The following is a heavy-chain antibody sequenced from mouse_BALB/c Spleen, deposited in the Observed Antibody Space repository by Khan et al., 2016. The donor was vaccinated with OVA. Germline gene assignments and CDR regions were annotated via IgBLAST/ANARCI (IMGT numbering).Heavy chain of an antibody. V-gene: IGHV2-9*02. J-gene: IGHJ3*01. CDR3: ARACYYVAWFAY. CDR1: GFSVTNYG. D-gene: IGHD1-1*01. Sequence: VQLQESGPGLVAPSQTLSITCTVSGFSVTNYGVHWVRQPPGKGLEWLGVIWAGGSTNRNSTLMSRLSISKDDSKSQVFLTMNSMQTDDTAIYYCARACYYVAWFAYWGQGTLVTVSA. CDR2: IWAGGST.